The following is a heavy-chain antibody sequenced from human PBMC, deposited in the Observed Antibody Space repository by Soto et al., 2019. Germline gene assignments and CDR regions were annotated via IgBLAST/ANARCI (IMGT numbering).Heavy chain of an antibody. V-gene: IGHV3-23*04. CDR3: AKWSYLDY. CDR1: GFSFASFA. D-gene: IGHD3-3*01. CDR2: ISGSDGKT. Sequence: DVRLAESGGGLVQPGGALRLSCTTSGFSFASFAMTWVRQAPGKGLEWVATISGSDGKTYYADSVKGRFSISRDTSRNTLYLQMNSLRDDDKAIYYCAKWSYLDYWGQGTRVTVSS. J-gene: IGHJ4*02.